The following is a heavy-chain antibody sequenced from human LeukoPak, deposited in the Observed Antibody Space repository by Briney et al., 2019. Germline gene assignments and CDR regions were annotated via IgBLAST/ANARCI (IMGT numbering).Heavy chain of an antibody. CDR3: AKDRQQWLVYYLDY. Sequence: GRSLRLSCAASGFTFSSYGMHWVRQAPGKGLEWVAVISYDGSNKYYADSVKGRFTISRDNSKNTLYLQMNSLRAEDTAVYYCAKDRQQWLVYYLDYWGQGTLVTVSS. D-gene: IGHD6-19*01. V-gene: IGHV3-30*18. J-gene: IGHJ4*02. CDR1: GFTFSSYG. CDR2: ISYDGSNK.